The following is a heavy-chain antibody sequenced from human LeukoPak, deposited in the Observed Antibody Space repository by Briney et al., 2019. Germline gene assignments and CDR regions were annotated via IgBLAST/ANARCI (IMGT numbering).Heavy chain of an antibody. CDR3: ARGRGSGWFDAFDI. D-gene: IGHD6-19*01. J-gene: IGHJ3*02. V-gene: IGHV1-69*02. CDR2: IIPILGIA. CDR1: GGTFSSYT. Sequence: SVKVSRKASGGTFSSYTISWVRQAPGQGLEWMGRIIPILGIANYAQKFQGRVTITADKSTSTAYMELSSLRSEDTAVYYCARGRGSGWFDAFDIWGQGTMVTVSS.